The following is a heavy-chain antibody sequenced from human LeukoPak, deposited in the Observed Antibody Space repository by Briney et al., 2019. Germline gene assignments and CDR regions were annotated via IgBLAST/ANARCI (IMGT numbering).Heavy chain of an antibody. Sequence: PGGSLRLSCAASGFIFDDYAIHWVRQAPGKGLEWVSGISWNSGSIGYADSVKGRFTISRDNAKNSLYLQMNSLRAEDTALYYCAKAYYDSSGLDYWGLGTLVTVSS. CDR3: AKAYYDSSGLDY. CDR1: GFIFDDYA. D-gene: IGHD3-22*01. J-gene: IGHJ4*02. V-gene: IGHV3-9*01. CDR2: ISWNSGSI.